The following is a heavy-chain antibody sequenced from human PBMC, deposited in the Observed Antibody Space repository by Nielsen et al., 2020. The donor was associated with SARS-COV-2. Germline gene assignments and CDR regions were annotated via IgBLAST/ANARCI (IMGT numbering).Heavy chain of an antibody. D-gene: IGHD3-22*01. CDR1: GFTFSNAW. CDR2: IKSKTDGGTT. CDR3: AKAQGDSRPGHFDY. J-gene: IGHJ4*02. V-gene: IGHV3-15*01. Sequence: GESLKISCAASGFTFSNAWMSWVRQAPGKGLEWVGRIKSKTDGGTTDYAAPVKGRFTISRDDSKNTLYLQMNSLRAEDTAVYYCAKAQGDSRPGHFDYWGQGTLVTVSS.